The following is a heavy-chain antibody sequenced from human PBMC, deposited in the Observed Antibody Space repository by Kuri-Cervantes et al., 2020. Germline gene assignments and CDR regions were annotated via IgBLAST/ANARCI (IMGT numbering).Heavy chain of an antibody. J-gene: IGHJ5*02. Sequence: GESLKISCAASGFTFSSYSMNWVRQAPGKGLEWVSSTSSSSSYIYYADSVKGRFTISRDNSKNTLYLQMNSLRAEDTAVYYCSKGFVSLYPSWFDPWGQGTLVTVSS. CDR2: TSSSSSYI. CDR1: GFTFSSYS. D-gene: IGHD3-16*02. V-gene: IGHV3-21*04. CDR3: SKGFVSLYPSWFDP.